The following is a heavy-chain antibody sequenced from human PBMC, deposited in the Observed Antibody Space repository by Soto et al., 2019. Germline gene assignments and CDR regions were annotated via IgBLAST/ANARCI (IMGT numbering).Heavy chain of an antibody. CDR1: GFTFSSYG. V-gene: IGHV3-30*03. Sequence: PGGSLRLSCAASGFTFSSYGMHWVRQAPGKGLEWVAVISYDGSNKYYADSVKGRFTISRDNSKNTLYLQMNSLRAEDTAVYYCTSPIAVAGPPAFDYWGQATLVTVSS. CDR3: TSPIAVAGPPAFDY. CDR2: ISYDGSNK. D-gene: IGHD6-19*01. J-gene: IGHJ4*02.